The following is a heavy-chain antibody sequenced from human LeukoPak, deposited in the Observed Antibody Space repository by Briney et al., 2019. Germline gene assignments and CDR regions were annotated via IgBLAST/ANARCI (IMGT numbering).Heavy chain of an antibody. CDR3: ARVGESYSYHNWFDP. Sequence: GASVKVSCKASGYTFTGYYMHWVRQAPGQGLEWMGWINPNSGGTNYAQKFQGRVTMTRDTSISTAYMELSRLRSDDAAVYYCARVGESYSYHNWFDPWGQGTLVTVSS. CDR2: INPNSGGT. CDR1: GYTFTGYY. D-gene: IGHD1-26*01. V-gene: IGHV1-2*02. J-gene: IGHJ5*02.